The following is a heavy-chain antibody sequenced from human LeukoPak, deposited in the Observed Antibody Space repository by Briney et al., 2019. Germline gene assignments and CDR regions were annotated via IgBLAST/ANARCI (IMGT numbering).Heavy chain of an antibody. CDR2: INPNSGGT. CDR1: GYTFTGYY. V-gene: IGHV1-2*02. Sequence: ASVKVSCKASGYTFTGYYMHWVRQAPGQGLEWMGWINPNSGGTNYAQKFQGRVTMTRDTSISTAYMELSRLRSDDTAVYYCARDLTSLGYCSSTSCYTAFDYWGQGTLVTVSS. D-gene: IGHD2-2*02. J-gene: IGHJ4*02. CDR3: ARDLTSLGYCSSTSCYTAFDY.